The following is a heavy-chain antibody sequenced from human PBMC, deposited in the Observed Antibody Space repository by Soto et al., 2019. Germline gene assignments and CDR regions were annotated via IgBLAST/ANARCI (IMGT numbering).Heavy chain of an antibody. D-gene: IGHD1-26*01. J-gene: IGHJ4*02. CDR1: GFTFSSHG. V-gene: IGHV3-30-3*01. CDR2: RSYDGSNK. CDR3: GRDRSGTDSVDY. Sequence: QVQLVESGGGVVQPGGSLRLSCAASGFTFSSHGVHWVRQAPGKGLEWVTYRSYDGSNKWYADSVKGRFTISRDNSKNTLYLQMNSLRVEDTAVYYCGRDRSGTDSVDYWGQGTLVTVSS.